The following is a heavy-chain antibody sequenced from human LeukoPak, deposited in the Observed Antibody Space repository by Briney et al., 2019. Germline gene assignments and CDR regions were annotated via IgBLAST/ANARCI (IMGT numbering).Heavy chain of an antibody. D-gene: IGHD2-2*02. CDR2: IYPGDSDP. CDR1: GYTFTTYW. V-gene: IGHV5-51*01. Sequence: GESLKISCKGSGYTFTTYWIGWVRQMSGKGLEWMGIIYPGDSDPRYSPSFQGQVTISADKSISTAYLQWSSLKASDTAMYYCVRGRGYCSSSASCYTFDYWGQGTLVTVSS. J-gene: IGHJ4*02. CDR3: VRGRGYCSSSASCYTFDY.